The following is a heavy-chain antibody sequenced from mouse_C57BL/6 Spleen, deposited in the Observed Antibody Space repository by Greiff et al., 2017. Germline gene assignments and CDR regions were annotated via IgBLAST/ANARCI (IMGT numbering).Heavy chain of an antibody. CDR3: ARPFTTVVAEDY. J-gene: IGHJ2*01. D-gene: IGHD1-1*01. Sequence: VQLQQSGAELARPGASVKLSCKASGYTFTSSGISWVKQRTGQGLKWIGEIYPRSGNTYYNEKFKGKATLTADKSSSTAYMELRSLTSEDSAVYFCARPFTTVVAEDYWGQGTTLTVSS. V-gene: IGHV1-81*01. CDR1: GYTFTSSG. CDR2: IYPRSGNT.